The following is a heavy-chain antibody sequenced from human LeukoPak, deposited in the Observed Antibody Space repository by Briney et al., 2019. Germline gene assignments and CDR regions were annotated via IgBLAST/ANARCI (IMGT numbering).Heavy chain of an antibody. J-gene: IGHJ4*02. D-gene: IGHD6-19*01. CDR3: ARMGIAVAGTLFDC. V-gene: IGHV4-34*01. CDR1: GGSFSGYY. Sequence: SETLSLTCAVYGGSFSGYYWSWIRQPPGKGLEWIGEINHSGSTNYNPSLKSRVTISVDTSKNQFSLKLSSVTAADTAVYYCARMGIAVAGTLFDCWGQGTLVTVSS. CDR2: INHSGST.